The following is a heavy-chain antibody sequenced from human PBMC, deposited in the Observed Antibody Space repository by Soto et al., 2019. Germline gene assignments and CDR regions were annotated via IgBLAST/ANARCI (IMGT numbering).Heavy chain of an antibody. CDR2: IKSEADGVTT. J-gene: IGHJ6*02. CDR1: GFTFNDAW. CDR3: TTGLGYYDPYGMDV. D-gene: IGHD3-22*01. V-gene: IGHV3-15*01. Sequence: GGSLSLSCAASGFTFNDAWMSWFRQAPGKGLECVGRIKSEADGVTTGYAAPVKGRFTISRDDSKNTLYLQMNSLKTEDTAVYYCTTGLGYYDPYGMDVWGQGTTVTVSS.